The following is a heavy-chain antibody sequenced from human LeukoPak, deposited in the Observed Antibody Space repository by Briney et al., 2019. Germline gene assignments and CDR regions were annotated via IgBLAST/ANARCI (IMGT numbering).Heavy chain of an antibody. CDR3: ARAARLDPXYYDSSGYYDY. Sequence: GGSLRLSCAASGFTFSSYAVHWVRQAPGKGLEWVAVISYDGSTKYYADSVKGRFTISRDNSKNTLYLQMNSLRAEDTAVYYCARAARLDPXYYDSSGYYDYWGQGTLVTVS. J-gene: IGHJ4*02. CDR2: ISYDGSTK. CDR1: GFTFSSYA. V-gene: IGHV3-30-3*01. D-gene: IGHD3-22*01.